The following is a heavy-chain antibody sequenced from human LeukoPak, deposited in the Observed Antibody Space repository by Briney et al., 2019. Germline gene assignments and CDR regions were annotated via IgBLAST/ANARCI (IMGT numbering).Heavy chain of an antibody. CDR2: ISSSGSTI. Sequence: GGSLRLSCAASGFTFSDYYMSWIRQAPGKGLEWVSYISSSGSTIYYADSVKGRFTISRDNSKNTLYLEMNSLRAEDTAIYYCAKMKGHPLPKYYMGVRGQGTTVTVSS. V-gene: IGHV3-11*01. CDR1: GFTFSDYY. D-gene: IGHD1-26*01. J-gene: IGHJ6*01. CDR3: AKMKGHPLPKYYMGV.